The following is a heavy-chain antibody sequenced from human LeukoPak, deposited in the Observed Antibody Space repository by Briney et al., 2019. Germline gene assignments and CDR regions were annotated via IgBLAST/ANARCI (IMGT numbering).Heavy chain of an antibody. D-gene: IGHD3-16*02. Sequence: SSETLSLTCTVSGGSVSSGSYYWGWIRQPPGKGLEWIGSIYYSGSTYYNPSLKSRVTISVDTSKNQFSLKLSSVTAADTAVYYCARGDPSYDYVWGSYRYYFDYWGQGTLVTVSS. J-gene: IGHJ4*02. CDR2: IYYSGST. V-gene: IGHV4-39*07. CDR1: GGSVSSGSYY. CDR3: ARGDPSYDYVWGSYRYYFDY.